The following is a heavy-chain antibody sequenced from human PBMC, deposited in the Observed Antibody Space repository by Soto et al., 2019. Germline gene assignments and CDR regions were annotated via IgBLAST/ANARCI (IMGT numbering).Heavy chain of an antibody. CDR3: ARVGPIVVVPAAMRDAFDI. J-gene: IGHJ3*02. D-gene: IGHD2-2*01. V-gene: IGHV4-34*01. CDR2: INHSGST. CDR1: GGSFSGYY. Sequence: SETLSLTCAVYGGSFSGYYWGWIRQPPGKGLEWIGEINHSGSTNYNPSLKSRVTISVDTSKNQFSLKLSSVTAADTAVYYCARVGPIVVVPAAMRDAFDIWGQGTMVTVSS.